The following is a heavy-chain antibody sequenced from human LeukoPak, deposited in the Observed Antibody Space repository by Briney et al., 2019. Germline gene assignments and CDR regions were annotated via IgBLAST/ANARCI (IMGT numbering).Heavy chain of an antibody. CDR2: IYSGGST. CDR1: GFTVSSDY. Sequence: VGSLRLSCAASGFTVSSDYMSWVRQAPGKGLEWVSIIYSGGSTYYADSVKGRFNISRDNSKDTLYLQMRSLRGADKAVYYCARDPGGYSGSSRFDPWGQGTLVTVSS. V-gene: IGHV3-66*01. CDR3: ARDPGGYSGSSRFDP. D-gene: IGHD1-26*01. J-gene: IGHJ5*02.